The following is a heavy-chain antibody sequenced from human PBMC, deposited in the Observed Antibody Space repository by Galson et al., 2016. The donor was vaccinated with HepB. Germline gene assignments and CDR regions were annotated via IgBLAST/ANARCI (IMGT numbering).Heavy chain of an antibody. CDR2: IYSGGST. V-gene: IGHV3-66*01. CDR1: GFTFGAYG. CDR3: ASSPSAGY. Sequence: SLRLSCAASGFTFGAYGMSWVRLAPGKGLEWVSLIYSGGSTYYADSVKGRFIISRDSSRNTLDLQMNSLRVEDTALYYCASSPSAGYWGQGKLVIVSS. J-gene: IGHJ4*02.